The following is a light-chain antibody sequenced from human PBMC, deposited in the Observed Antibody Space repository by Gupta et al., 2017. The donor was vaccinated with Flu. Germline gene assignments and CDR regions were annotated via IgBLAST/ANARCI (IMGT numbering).Light chain of an antibody. Sequence: QSALTQPASVSGSPGQSITPSCTGTSSDVGSYNLVSWYQQHPGKAPKLMIYEGSKRPSGVSNRFSGSKSGNTASLTISGLQAEDEADYYCCSYAGSSTLYVFGTGTKVTVL. V-gene: IGLV2-23*01. J-gene: IGLJ1*01. CDR3: CSYAGSSTLYV. CDR2: EGS. CDR1: SSDVGSYNL.